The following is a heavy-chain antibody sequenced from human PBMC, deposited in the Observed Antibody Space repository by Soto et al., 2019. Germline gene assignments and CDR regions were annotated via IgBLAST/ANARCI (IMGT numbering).Heavy chain of an antibody. J-gene: IGHJ4*02. Sequence: PSETLSLTCTVSGVSVSSASYYWSWIRQPPGKGLEWIGYIFYSGSTNYNPSLKSRVTISVDTSKNQFSLNLSSVTAADTAVYYCARDPTRMYYFDYWGQGALVTVSS. D-gene: IGHD2-8*01. V-gene: IGHV4-61*01. CDR2: IFYSGST. CDR3: ARDPTRMYYFDY. CDR1: GVSVSSASYY.